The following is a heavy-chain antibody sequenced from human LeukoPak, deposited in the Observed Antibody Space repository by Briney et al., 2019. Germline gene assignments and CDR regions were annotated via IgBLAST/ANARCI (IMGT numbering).Heavy chain of an antibody. J-gene: IGHJ4*02. D-gene: IGHD6-6*01. CDR1: GGSISSGGYY. Sequence: PSETLSLTCTVSGGSISSGGYYWSWIRQTPGKGLEWIGDIIHSGSTNYSPSLKSRVTISLDTAKSQFSLRLTSLTAADTAVNYCAGYSGSPRYFDYWGQGTLVTVSS. V-gene: IGHV4-61*08. CDR3: AGYSGSPRYFDY. CDR2: IIHSGST.